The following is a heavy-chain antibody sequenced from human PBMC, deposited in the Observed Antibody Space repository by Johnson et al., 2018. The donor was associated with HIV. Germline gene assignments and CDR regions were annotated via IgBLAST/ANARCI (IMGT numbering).Heavy chain of an antibody. J-gene: IGHJ3*02. V-gene: IGHV3-66*01. CDR1: GFTFSSYD. D-gene: IGHD1-26*01. CDR3: ARRLITREGSDSPTDAFDI. Sequence: VQLVESGGGVVQPGRSLRLSCAASGFTFSSYDMHWVRQATGKGLEWASIIYSGGTTYYADSVKGRFTISRDNSKNTLYLQMNSLRVEDTAVYYCARRLITREGSDSPTDAFDIWGQGTMVTVSS. CDR2: IYSGGTT.